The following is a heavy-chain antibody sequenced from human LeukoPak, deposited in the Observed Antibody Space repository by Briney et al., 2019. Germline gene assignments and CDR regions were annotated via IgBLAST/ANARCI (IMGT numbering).Heavy chain of an antibody. D-gene: IGHD2-2*01. V-gene: IGHV1-69*13. CDR1: GGTFSSYA. J-gene: IGHJ6*02. Sequence: GASVKVSCKASGGTFSSYAISWVRQAPGQGLEWMGGIIPIFGTANYAQKFQGRVTITADESTSTAYMELSSLRSEDTAVYYCARLRRIVPAAILHYGMDVWGQGTTVTVSS. CDR3: ARLRRIVPAAILHYGMDV. CDR2: IIPIFGTA.